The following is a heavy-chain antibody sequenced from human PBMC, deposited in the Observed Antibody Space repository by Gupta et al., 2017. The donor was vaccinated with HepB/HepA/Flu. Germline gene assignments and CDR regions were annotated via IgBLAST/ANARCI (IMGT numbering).Heavy chain of an antibody. CDR1: GFTVSSNY. Sequence: EVQLVESGGGLVQPGGSLRLSCAASGFTVSSNYMSWVRQAPGKGLEWVSVIYSGGSTYYADSVKGRFTISRDNSKNTLYLQMNSLRAEDTAVYYCARDRGPNSSGWHQPLYYYYGMDVWGQGTTVTVSS. CDR3: ARDRGPNSSGWHQPLYYYYGMDV. D-gene: IGHD6-19*01. J-gene: IGHJ6*02. CDR2: IYSGGST. V-gene: IGHV3-66*01.